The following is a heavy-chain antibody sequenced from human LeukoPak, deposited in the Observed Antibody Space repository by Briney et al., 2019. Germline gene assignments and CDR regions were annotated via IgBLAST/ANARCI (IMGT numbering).Heavy chain of an antibody. V-gene: IGHV3-9*01. Sequence: GGSLRLSCAASGFTFDDYAMHWVRQAPGKGLEWVSGISWNSGSIGYADSVKGRFTISRDNSKNTLYLQMNSLRAEDTAVYYCARDWEYYYDSSGYAPGYWGQGTLVTVSS. CDR1: GFTFDDYA. J-gene: IGHJ4*02. CDR2: ISWNSGSI. D-gene: IGHD3-22*01. CDR3: ARDWEYYYDSSGYAPGY.